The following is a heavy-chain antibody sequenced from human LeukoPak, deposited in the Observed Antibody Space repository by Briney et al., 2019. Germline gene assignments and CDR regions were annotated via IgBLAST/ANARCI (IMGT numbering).Heavy chain of an antibody. V-gene: IGHV1-2*02. CDR3: ARDGAIGWLRPLDY. Sequence: ASVKVSCKASGYTFTGYYMHWVRQAPGQGVEWMGWINPNSGGTNYAQKFQGRVTMTGDTSISTAYMELSRLRSDDTAVYYCARDGAIGWLRPLDYWGQGTLVTVSS. J-gene: IGHJ4*02. D-gene: IGHD5-12*01. CDR2: INPNSGGT. CDR1: GYTFTGYY.